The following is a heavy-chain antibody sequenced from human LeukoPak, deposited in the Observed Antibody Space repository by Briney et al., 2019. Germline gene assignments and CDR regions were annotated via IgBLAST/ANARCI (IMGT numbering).Heavy chain of an antibody. D-gene: IGHD6-13*01. CDR2: ISGSGGST. J-gene: IGHJ4*02. CDR1: GFTFSSYA. CDR3: ANVVPGIAAAGDHS. V-gene: IGHV3-23*01. Sequence: GGSLRLSCAASGFTFSSYAISWVRQAPGKGLEWVSAISGSGGSTYYADSVKGRFTISRHNSKNTLSLQMNSLRAEDTAVYYCANVVPGIAAAGDHSWGQGTLVTVSS.